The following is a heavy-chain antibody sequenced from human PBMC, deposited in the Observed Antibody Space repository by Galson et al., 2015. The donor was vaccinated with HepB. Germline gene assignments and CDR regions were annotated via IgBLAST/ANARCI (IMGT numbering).Heavy chain of an antibody. CDR3: AKDHLKPWGGIVVVPAALYFDY. D-gene: IGHD2-2*01. CDR1: GFTFSSYA. V-gene: IGHV3-23*01. Sequence: SLRLSCAASGFTFSSYAMSWVRQAPGKGLEWVSAISGSGGSTYYADSVKGRFTISRDNSKNTLYLQMNSLRAEDTAVYYCAKDHLKPWGGIVVVPAALYFDYWGQGTLVTVSS. J-gene: IGHJ4*02. CDR2: ISGSGGST.